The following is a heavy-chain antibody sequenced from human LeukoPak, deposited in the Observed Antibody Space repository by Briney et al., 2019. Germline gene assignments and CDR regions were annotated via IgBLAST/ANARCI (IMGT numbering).Heavy chain of an antibody. CDR1: GFTFDDYA. V-gene: IGHV3-9*01. D-gene: IGHD6-19*01. CDR3: AKDISPGYSSGWYYFDY. CDR2: ISWNSGSI. Sequence: GGSLRLSCAASGFTFDDYAMHWVQQAPGKGLEWVSGISWNSGSIGYADSVKGRFTISRDNAKNSLYLQMNSLRAEDTALYYCAKDISPGYSSGWYYFDYWGQGTLVTVSS. J-gene: IGHJ4*02.